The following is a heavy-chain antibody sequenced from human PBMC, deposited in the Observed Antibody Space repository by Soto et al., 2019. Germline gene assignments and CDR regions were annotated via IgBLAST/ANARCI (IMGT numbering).Heavy chain of an antibody. D-gene: IGHD2-8*01. CDR3: ARILMVYAIGYYYYMDV. CDR2: ISAYNGNT. CDR1: GYTFTSYG. Sequence: ASVKVSCKASGYTFTSYGISWVRQAPGQGLEWMGWISAYNGNTNYAQKLQGRVTMTTDTSTSTAYMELRSLRSDDTAVYYCARILMVYAIGYYYYMDVWGKGTTVTVSS. V-gene: IGHV1-18*01. J-gene: IGHJ6*03.